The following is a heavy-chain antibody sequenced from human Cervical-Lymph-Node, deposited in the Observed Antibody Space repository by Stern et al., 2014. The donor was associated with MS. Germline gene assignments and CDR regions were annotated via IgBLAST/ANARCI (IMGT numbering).Heavy chain of an antibody. V-gene: IGHV4-61*02. D-gene: IGHD2-21*02. CDR1: GASMTTGSYY. CDR3: ARGDRRLRAFDL. Sequence: DQLVESGPGLVKPSQTLSLTCTVSGASMTTGSYYWNWIRQPAGKGVEWIGQIYTSGSASYHPSLKNRLSMSVDTSKNQFSLIRSSVTAADTAVYYCARGDRRLRAFDLWGQGTMVTVSS. J-gene: IGHJ3*01. CDR2: IYTSGSA.